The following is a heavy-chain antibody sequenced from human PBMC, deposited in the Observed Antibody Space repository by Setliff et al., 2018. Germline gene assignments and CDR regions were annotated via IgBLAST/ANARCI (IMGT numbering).Heavy chain of an antibody. CDR1: GDSVGSYY. CDR3: AREQWLDPPGYYYMDV. Sequence: SETLSLTCTVSGDSVGSYYWSWIRQPAGKGLEWIGRIYTSGSTNYNPSLKSRVTMSIDTSKNQFSLKLNSVTAADMAVYYCAREQWLDPPGYYYMDVWAKGTTVTVSS. D-gene: IGHD6-19*01. V-gene: IGHV4-4*07. J-gene: IGHJ6*03. CDR2: IYTSGST.